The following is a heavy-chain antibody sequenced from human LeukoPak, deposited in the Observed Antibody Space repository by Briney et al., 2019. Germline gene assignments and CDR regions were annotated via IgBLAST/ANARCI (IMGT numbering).Heavy chain of an antibody. D-gene: IGHD6-19*01. Sequence: GGSLRLSCAASGFTFSSYSMNWVRQAPGKGLEWVSSISSSSSYIYYADSVKGRFTISRDNAKNTLYLQMDSLRAEDTAVYYCATAVASSSGWYADYWGQGTLVTVSS. CDR3: ATAVASSSGWYADY. CDR1: GFTFSSYS. CDR2: ISSSSSYI. J-gene: IGHJ4*02. V-gene: IGHV3-21*01.